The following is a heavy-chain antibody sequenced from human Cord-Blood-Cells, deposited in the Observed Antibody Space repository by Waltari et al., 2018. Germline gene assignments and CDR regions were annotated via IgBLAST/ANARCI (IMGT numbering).Heavy chain of an antibody. D-gene: IGHD4-17*01. CDR2: IYYSGST. Sequence: QLQLQESGPGLVKPSETLSLTCTVSGGSISNLSYYWGWIRQPPGKGLEWIGSIYYSGSTYYNPSLKSRVTISVDTSKNQFSLKLSSVTAADTAVYYCARSPTTVTTQFDYWGQGTLVTVSS. V-gene: IGHV4-39*07. CDR3: ARSPTTVTTQFDY. CDR1: GGSISNLSYY. J-gene: IGHJ4*02.